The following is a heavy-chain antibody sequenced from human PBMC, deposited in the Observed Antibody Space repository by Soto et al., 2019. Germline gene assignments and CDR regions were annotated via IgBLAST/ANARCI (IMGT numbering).Heavy chain of an antibody. CDR1: GGTFSSYT. CDR2: IIPILGIA. D-gene: IGHD2-15*01. J-gene: IGHJ5*02. Sequence: QVPLVQSGAEVKKPGSSVKVSCKASGGTFSSYTISWVRQAPGPGLEWMGRIIPILGIANYAQKFQGRVTITADKSTSTAYMELSSLRSEDTAVYYCARDVRGYCSGGSCYGVDPWGQGTQVTVSS. CDR3: ARDVRGYCSGGSCYGVDP. V-gene: IGHV1-69*08.